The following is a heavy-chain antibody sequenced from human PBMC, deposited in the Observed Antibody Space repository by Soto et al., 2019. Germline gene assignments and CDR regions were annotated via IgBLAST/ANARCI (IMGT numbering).Heavy chain of an antibody. V-gene: IGHV3-33*01. CDR3: ARVDFGGNSYYFDY. CDR1: GFTFSDYG. J-gene: IGHJ4*02. Sequence: AGGSLRLSCVASGFTFSDYGMHWVRQAPDKGLEWVAVVWFDGSIQYYGDSVKGRFTISRDNSNNTVDLQMNNLRAEDTAVYYCARVDFGGNSYYFDYWGQGTPVTVSS. CDR2: VWFDGSIQ. D-gene: IGHD1-7*01.